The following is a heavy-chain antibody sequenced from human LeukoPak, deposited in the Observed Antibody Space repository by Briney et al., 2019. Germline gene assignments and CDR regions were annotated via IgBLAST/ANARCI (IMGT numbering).Heavy chain of an antibody. CDR1: GFGFKDAA. CDR2: ISFSGANT. D-gene: IGHD3-16*02. J-gene: IGHJ4*02. V-gene: IGHV3-23*01. Sequence: GGSLRLSCAASGFGFKDAAMTWVRQAPGKALEWVSLISFSGANTYYADSVKGRFTISRDNSKSTVSLQMNSLRVEDTAMYYCVKDIQLSYWGQGTLVTVSS. CDR3: VKDIQLSY.